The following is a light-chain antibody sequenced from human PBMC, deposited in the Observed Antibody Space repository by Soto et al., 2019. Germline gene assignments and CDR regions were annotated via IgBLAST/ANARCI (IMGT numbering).Light chain of an antibody. V-gene: IGLV7-43*01. CDR1: TGAVTSAYY. Sequence: QTVVTQEPSLTVSPGGTVTLTCTSSTGAVTSAYYPNWFQHKPGQAPRPLIYSTSNRHSWTPARFSGSLLGGKAALTLSGVQPEDEADYYCLLYYGVAQLVFGGGTKLTVL. CDR3: LLYYGVAQLV. CDR2: STS. J-gene: IGLJ2*01.